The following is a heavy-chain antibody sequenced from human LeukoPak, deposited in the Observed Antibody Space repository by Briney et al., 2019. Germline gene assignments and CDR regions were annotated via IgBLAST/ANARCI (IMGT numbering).Heavy chain of an antibody. Sequence: TSQTLSLTCTVSGGSISSGDYYWSWIRQPPGKGLEWIGYIYYSGSTYYNPSLKSRVTISVDTSKNQFSLKLSSVTAADTAVYYCAREADDYGDEFDYWGQGTLVTVSS. J-gene: IGHJ4*02. D-gene: IGHD4-17*01. V-gene: IGHV4-30-4*01. CDR2: IYYSGST. CDR3: AREADDYGDEFDY. CDR1: GGSISSGDYY.